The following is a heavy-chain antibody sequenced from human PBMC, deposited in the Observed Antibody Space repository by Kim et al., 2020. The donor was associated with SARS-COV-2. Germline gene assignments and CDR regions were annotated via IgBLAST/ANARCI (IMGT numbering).Heavy chain of an antibody. CDR1: GGTFSSYA. CDR3: ARESTMVRGVISTWFDP. V-gene: IGHV1-69*13. Sequence: SVKVSCKASGGTFSSYAISWVRQAPGQGLEWMGGIIPIFGTANYAQKFQGRVTITADESTSTAYMELSSLRSEDTAVYYCARESTMVRGVISTWFDPWGQGTLVTVSS. D-gene: IGHD3-10*01. CDR2: IIPIFGTA. J-gene: IGHJ5*02.